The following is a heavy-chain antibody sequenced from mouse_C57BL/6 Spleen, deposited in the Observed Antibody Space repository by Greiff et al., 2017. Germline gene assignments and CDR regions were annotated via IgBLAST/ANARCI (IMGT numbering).Heavy chain of an antibody. D-gene: IGHD1-1*01. V-gene: IGHV1-52*01. CDR3: AREGPITTAVGGYFDV. CDR2: IDPSDSET. J-gene: IGHJ1*03. CDR1: GYTFTSYW. Sequence: QVQLQQPGAELVRPGSSVKLSCKASGYTFTSYWMHWVKQRPIQGLEWIGNIDPSDSETHYNQKFKDKATLTVDKSSSTAYMQLSSLTSEDSAVYYCAREGPITTAVGGYFDVWGTGTTVTVSS.